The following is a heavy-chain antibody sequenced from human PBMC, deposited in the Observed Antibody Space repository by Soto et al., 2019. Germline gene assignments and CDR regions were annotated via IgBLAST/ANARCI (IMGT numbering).Heavy chain of an antibody. J-gene: IGHJ6*02. D-gene: IGHD1-26*01. CDR2: ILYDGSNK. CDR3: AKDYSNYYGMDV. Sequence: GGSLRLSCAASGFTFSSYGMHWVRQAPGKGLEWVAFILYDGSNKYYADSVKGRFTISRDNSKNTLFLQMNSLRAEDTAVYYCAKDYSNYYGMDVWGQGTTVTVSS. CDR1: GFTFSSYG. V-gene: IGHV3-30*18.